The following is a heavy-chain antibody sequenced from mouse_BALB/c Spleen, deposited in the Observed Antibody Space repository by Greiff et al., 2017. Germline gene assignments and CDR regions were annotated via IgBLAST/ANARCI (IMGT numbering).Heavy chain of an antibody. CDR2: IWGGGST. Sequence: VQLVESGPGLVAPSQSLSITCTVSGFSLTDYGVSWIRQPPGKGLEWLGVIWGGGSTYYNSALKSRLSISKDNSKSQVFLKMNSLQTDDTAMYYCAKGGWGNYSLLFDYWGQGTTLTVSS. CDR1: GFSLTDYG. CDR3: AKGGWGNYSLLFDY. J-gene: IGHJ2*01. D-gene: IGHD2-1*01. V-gene: IGHV2-6-5*01.